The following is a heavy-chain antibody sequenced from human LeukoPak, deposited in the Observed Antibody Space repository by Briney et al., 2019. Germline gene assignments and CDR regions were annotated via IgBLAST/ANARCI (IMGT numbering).Heavy chain of an antibody. CDR1: GGTFSSYA. J-gene: IGHJ4*02. CDR3: ARGRVGANDYFDY. CDR2: IIPIFGTA. D-gene: IGHD1-26*01. V-gene: IGHV1-69*05. Sequence: SVKVSCKASGGTFSSYAISWVRQAPGQGLEWMGGIIPIFGTANYAQKFQGRVTITTDESTSTAYVELSSLRSEDTAVYYCARGRVGANDYFDYWGQGTLVTVSS.